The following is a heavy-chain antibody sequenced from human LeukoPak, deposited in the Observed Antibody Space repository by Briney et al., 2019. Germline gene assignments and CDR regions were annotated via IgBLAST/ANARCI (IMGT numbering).Heavy chain of an antibody. D-gene: IGHD3-22*01. CDR2: IKEDGSEK. CDR3: ARVKLRGGLSSD. CDR1: GFAFTNYW. J-gene: IGHJ4*02. Sequence: GGSLRLSCVASGFAFTNYWMNWVRQAPGKGLEWVANIKEDGSEKYYVDSLKGRFTISRDNAKNSLYLQMNSLRAEDTAVYYCARVKLRGGLSSDWGQGTLVTVSS. V-gene: IGHV3-7*04.